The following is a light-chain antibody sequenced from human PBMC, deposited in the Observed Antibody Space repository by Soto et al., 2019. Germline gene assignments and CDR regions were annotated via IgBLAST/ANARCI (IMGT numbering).Light chain of an antibody. CDR1: QSVSSN. V-gene: IGKV3-15*01. J-gene: IGKJ1*01. Sequence: EIVMTQSPATLSVSPGERATLSCRASQSVSSNLAWYQQKPGQAPRLLIYDASTRATGIPARFNGSGSGTKFTLTIHSLHSEDFAVYYCQQYNNWPPWTFGQGTTVE. CDR3: QQYNNWPPWT. CDR2: DAS.